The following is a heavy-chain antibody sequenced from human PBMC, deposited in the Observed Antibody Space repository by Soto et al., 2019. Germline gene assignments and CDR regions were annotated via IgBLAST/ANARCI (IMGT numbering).Heavy chain of an antibody. CDR2: ISWHSGNI. D-gene: IGHD3-9*01. J-gene: IGHJ4*02. CDR1: GFTVDDYA. V-gene: IGHV3-9*01. Sequence: EVQLVESGGALVQPGGSLRLSCAASGFTVDDYAMHWVRQAPGKGLEWVSVISWHSGNIAYADSVKGRFTISRDNAKNSLYLQMTSLRADDTAVYYCVKEGDKAGILPYFDHWGQGTLVTVSS. CDR3: VKEGDKAGILPYFDH.